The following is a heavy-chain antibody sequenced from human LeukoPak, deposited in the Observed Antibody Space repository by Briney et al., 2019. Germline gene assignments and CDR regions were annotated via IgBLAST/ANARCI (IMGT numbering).Heavy chain of an antibody. J-gene: IGHJ3*02. CDR3: ARDLAGYLDAFDI. CDR1: GGSISSYY. Sequence: PSETLSLTCTVSGGSISSYYWSWIRQPPGKGLEWIGYIYYSGSTNYNPSLTSRVTISVDTSKNQFSLKLSSVTAADTAVYYCARDLAGYLDAFDIWGQGTMVTVSS. V-gene: IGHV4-59*01. CDR2: IYYSGST. D-gene: IGHD3-16*02.